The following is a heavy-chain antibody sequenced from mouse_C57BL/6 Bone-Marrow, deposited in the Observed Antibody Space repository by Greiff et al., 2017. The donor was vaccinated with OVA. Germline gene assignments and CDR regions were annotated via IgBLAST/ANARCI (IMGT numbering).Heavy chain of an antibody. J-gene: IGHJ4*01. V-gene: IGHV1-55*01. D-gene: IGHD1-1*01. Sequence: QVQLQQPGAELVKPGASVKLSCKASGYTFTSYWITWVKQRPGQGLEWIGVIYPGSGSTNYNGKFKGKATLTADKSSSTAYMQLSSLTSEDSAVCCCASLLLRWAMDYWGQGTSVTVSS. CDR2: IYPGSGST. CDR1: GYTFTSYW. CDR3: ASLLLRWAMDY.